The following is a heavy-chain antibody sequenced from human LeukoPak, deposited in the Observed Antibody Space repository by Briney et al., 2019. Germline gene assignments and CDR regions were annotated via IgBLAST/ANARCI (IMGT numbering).Heavy chain of an antibody. Sequence: GGSLRLSCAASGFTFSSYWMNWVRQAPGKGLEWVSSISSSSSYIYYADSVKGRFTISRDNAKNSLYLQMNSLRAEDTAVYYCARAHIAAAGTLGYWGQGTLVTVSS. D-gene: IGHD6-13*01. J-gene: IGHJ4*02. CDR1: GFTFSSYW. CDR2: ISSSSSYI. CDR3: ARAHIAAAGTLGY. V-gene: IGHV3-21*01.